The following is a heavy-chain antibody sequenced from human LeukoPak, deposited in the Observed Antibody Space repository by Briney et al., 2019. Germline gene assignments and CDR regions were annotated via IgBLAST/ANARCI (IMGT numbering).Heavy chain of an antibody. V-gene: IGHV3-33*06. CDR3: AKNGRDFYYYYMDV. D-gene: IGHD2-8*01. Sequence: GGSLRLSCAASGFTFSSYGVHWVRQAPGKGLEWVAVIWYDGSNKYYADSVKGRFTISRDNSKNTLYLQMNSLRAEDTAVYYCAKNGRDFYYYYMDVWGKGTTVTVSS. CDR1: GFTFSSYG. CDR2: IWYDGSNK. J-gene: IGHJ6*03.